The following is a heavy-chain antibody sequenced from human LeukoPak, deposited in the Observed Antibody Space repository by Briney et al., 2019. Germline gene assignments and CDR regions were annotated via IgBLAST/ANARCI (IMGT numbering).Heavy chain of an antibody. V-gene: IGHV4-30-4*01. J-gene: IGHJ4*02. Sequence: SETLSLTCTVSGGSISSGDYYWSWIRQPPGKGLEWNGYIYYSGSTYYNPSLKSRVTISVDTSKNQFSLKLSSVTAADTAVYYCARHGFDYDSSGYFDYWGQGTLVTVSS. CDR3: ARHGFDYDSSGYFDY. CDR1: GGSISSGDYY. D-gene: IGHD3-22*01. CDR2: IYYSGST.